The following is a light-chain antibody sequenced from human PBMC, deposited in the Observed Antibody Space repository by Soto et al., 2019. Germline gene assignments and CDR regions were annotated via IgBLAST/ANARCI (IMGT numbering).Light chain of an antibody. CDR2: SAS. CDR3: QQGHNWPLT. CDR1: QSISTE. Sequence: EIVMTQSPATLSASPGERATLSCRASQSISTELAWYQQKPGQPPRLLIYSASTRATGVPARFTGSGSGSEFTLTISGLQSEDFAVYYCQQGHNWPLTLGQGTRLEI. V-gene: IGKV3-15*01. J-gene: IGKJ2*01.